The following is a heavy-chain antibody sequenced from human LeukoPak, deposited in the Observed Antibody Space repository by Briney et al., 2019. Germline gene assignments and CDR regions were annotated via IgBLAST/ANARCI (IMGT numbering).Heavy chain of an antibody. J-gene: IGHJ3*02. D-gene: IGHD2-8*01. CDR1: GGSFSDYY. Sequence: SETLSLTCAVYGGSFSDYYWTWIRQPPGKGLEWIAEVNHVGSTNYNPSLKSRVTISVDTSKKHFSLRLTSVTAADTAVYYCARPTPPRMAFDIWGQGTVVAVSS. V-gene: IGHV4-34*01. CDR3: ARPTPPRMAFDI. CDR2: VNHVGST.